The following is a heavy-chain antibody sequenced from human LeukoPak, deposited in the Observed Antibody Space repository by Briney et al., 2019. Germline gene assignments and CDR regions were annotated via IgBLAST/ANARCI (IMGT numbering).Heavy chain of an antibody. CDR3: ASLYDSSGYYFDY. Sequence: GGSLRLSCAASGFTFDDYAMHWVRQAPGKGLEWVSGISWNSGSIGYAGSVKGRFTISRDNAKNSLYLQMNSLRAEDTALYYCASLYDSSGYYFDYWGQGTLVTVSS. J-gene: IGHJ4*02. CDR1: GFTFDDYA. CDR2: ISWNSGSI. D-gene: IGHD3-22*01. V-gene: IGHV3-9*01.